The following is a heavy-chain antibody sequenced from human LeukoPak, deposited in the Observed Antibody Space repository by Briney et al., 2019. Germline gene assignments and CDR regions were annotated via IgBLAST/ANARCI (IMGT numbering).Heavy chain of an antibody. CDR3: ARDPGGRFLDWLFSYFDY. V-gene: IGHV1-2*02. CDR1: GYTFTGYY. D-gene: IGHD3/OR15-3a*01. J-gene: IGHJ4*02. Sequence: ASVKVSCKASGYTFTGYYIHWVRQAPGQGLERMGWINPNSGGANYAQKFQGRVTMTRDTSISTAYMELRRLTSDDTAVYYCARDPGGRFLDWLFSYFDYWGQGTLVTVAP. CDR2: INPNSGGA.